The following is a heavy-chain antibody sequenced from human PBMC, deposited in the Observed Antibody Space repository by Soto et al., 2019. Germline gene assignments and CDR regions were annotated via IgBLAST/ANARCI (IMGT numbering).Heavy chain of an antibody. D-gene: IGHD1-1*01. V-gene: IGHV3-30-3*01. CDR3: ARDWTN. CDR1: GFTFSSYA. CDR2: ISYDGSNK. J-gene: IGHJ4*02. Sequence: GGSLRLSCAASGFTFSSYAKHWFRQAPGKGLEWVAVISYDGSNKYYADSVKGRFTISRDNSKNTLYLQMNSLIAEDTAVYYCARDWTNWGQGTLVTVSS.